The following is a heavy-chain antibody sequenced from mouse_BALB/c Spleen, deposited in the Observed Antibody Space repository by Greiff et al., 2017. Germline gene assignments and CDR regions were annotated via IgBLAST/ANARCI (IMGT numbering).Heavy chain of an antibody. CDR3: TRDLTARATWGY. J-gene: IGHJ4*01. V-gene: IGHV5-6-4*01. CDR2: ISSGGSYT. D-gene: IGHD3-2*01. Sequence: EVMLVESGGGLVKPGGSLKLSCAASGFTFSSYTMSWVRQTPEKRLEWVATISSGGSYTYYPDSVKGRFTISRDNAKNTLYLQMSSLKSEDTAMYYCTRDLTARATWGYWGQGTSVTVSS. CDR1: GFTFSSYT.